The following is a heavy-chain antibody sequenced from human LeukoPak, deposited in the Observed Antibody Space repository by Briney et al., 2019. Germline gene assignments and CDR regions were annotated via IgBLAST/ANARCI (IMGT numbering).Heavy chain of an antibody. CDR3: ARASHDYGDYSHFDF. CDR2: IYHSGST. CDR1: GGSISSRNW. J-gene: IGHJ4*02. V-gene: IGHV4-4*02. D-gene: IGHD4-17*01. Sequence: SETLSLTCAVSGGSISSRNWWSWVRQPPGKGLEWIGEIYHSGSTNYNPSLKTRVTISVDKSKNQFSLKLSSVTAADTAVYYCARASHDYGDYSHFDFWGQGTLVTVSS.